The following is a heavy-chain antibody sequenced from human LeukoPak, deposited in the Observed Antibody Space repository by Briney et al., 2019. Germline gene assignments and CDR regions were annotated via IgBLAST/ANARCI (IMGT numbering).Heavy chain of an antibody. J-gene: IGHJ5*02. V-gene: IGHV4-39*07. CDR3: ARANWNYAWFDP. Sequence: SETLSLTCTVSGGSISSSSYYWGWIRQPPGKGLEWIGEINHSGSTNYNPSLKSRVTISVDTSKNQFSLKLSSVTAADTAVYYCARANWNYAWFDPWGQGTLVTVSS. CDR2: INHSGST. CDR1: GGSISSSSYY. D-gene: IGHD1-7*01.